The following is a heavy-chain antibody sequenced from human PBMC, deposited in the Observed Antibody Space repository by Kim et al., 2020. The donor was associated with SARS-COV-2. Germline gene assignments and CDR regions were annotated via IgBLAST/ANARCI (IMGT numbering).Heavy chain of an antibody. CDR2: ISYDGSNK. J-gene: IGHJ3*02. D-gene: IGHD1-26*01. CDR3: AKDLGGATALPDAFDI. Sequence: GGSLRLSCAASGFTFSSYGMHWVRQAPGKGLEWVAVISYDGSNKYYADSVKGRFTISRDNSKNTLYLQMNSLRSEDTAVYYCAKDLGGATALPDAFDIWGQGTMVTVSS. CDR1: GFTFSSYG. V-gene: IGHV3-30*18.